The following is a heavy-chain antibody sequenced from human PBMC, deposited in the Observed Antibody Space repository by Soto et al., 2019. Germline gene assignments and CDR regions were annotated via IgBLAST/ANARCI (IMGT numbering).Heavy chain of an antibody. Sequence: GGSLRLSCAASGFTFSSYAMSWVRQAPGKGLEWVSAISGSGGSTYYADSVKGRFTISRDNSKNTLYLQMNSLRAEDTAVYYCARLGYCSSTSCSVGWFDPWGQGTLVTVSS. J-gene: IGHJ5*02. D-gene: IGHD2-2*01. CDR3: ARLGYCSSTSCSVGWFDP. CDR1: GFTFSSYA. V-gene: IGHV3-23*01. CDR2: ISGSGGST.